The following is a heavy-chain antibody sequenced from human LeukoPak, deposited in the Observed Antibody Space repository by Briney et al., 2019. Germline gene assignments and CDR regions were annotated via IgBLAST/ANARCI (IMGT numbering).Heavy chain of an antibody. CDR2: ISAYNGNT. Sequence: ASVKVSCKASGYTFTSYGISWVRQAPGQGLEWMGWISAYNGNTNYAQKLQGRVTMTTDTSTSTAYMEPRSLRSDDTAVYYCARDLGPMTTVTFDYWGQGTLVTVSS. V-gene: IGHV1-18*01. J-gene: IGHJ4*02. CDR1: GYTFTSYG. CDR3: ARDLGPMTTVTFDY. D-gene: IGHD4-11*01.